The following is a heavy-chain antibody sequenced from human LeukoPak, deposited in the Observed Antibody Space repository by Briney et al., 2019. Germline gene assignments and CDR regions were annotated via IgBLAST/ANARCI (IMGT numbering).Heavy chain of an antibody. V-gene: IGHV1-18*01. CDR1: GYTFTSYG. D-gene: IGHD6-19*01. CDR2: ISSYNGNT. Sequence: AASVKVSCKASGYTFTSYGVTWVRQAPGQGLEWMGWISSYNGNTKYAQKFQGRVTMSTDTATTTAYMELRSLSSDDTAVYYCARDREEQWLLRDYQYNGMDVWGQGTTVTVSS. J-gene: IGHJ6*02. CDR3: ARDREEQWLLRDYQYNGMDV.